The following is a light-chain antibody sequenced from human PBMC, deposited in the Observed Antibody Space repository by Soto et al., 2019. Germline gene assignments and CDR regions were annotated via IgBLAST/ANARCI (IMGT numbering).Light chain of an antibody. Sequence: DLQMTQSPSPLSASVGDRVYITCRTSQSISSYLNWYQAKPGKAPKLLIYEASTSESGVPSRFSGSGSGTDFTLTISSLQPEDSATYYCQQSYGSPPFTFGPGTRGDI. J-gene: IGKJ3*01. V-gene: IGKV1-39*01. CDR1: QSISSY. CDR2: EAS. CDR3: QQSYGSPPFT.